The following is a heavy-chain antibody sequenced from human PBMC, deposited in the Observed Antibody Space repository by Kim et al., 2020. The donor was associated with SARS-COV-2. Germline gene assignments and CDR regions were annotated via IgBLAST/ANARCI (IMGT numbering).Heavy chain of an antibody. V-gene: IGHV4-34*01. CDR1: GGSFSGYY. CDR2: INHSGST. CDR3: ARGPRVVLMVYAALRLPSYDY. J-gene: IGHJ4*02. Sequence: SETLSLTCAVYGGSFSGYYWSWIRQPPGKGLEWIGEINHSGSTNYNPSLKSRVTISVDTSKNQFSLKLSSVTAADTAVYYCARGPRVVLMVYAALRLPSYDYWGQGTLVTVSS. D-gene: IGHD2-8*01.